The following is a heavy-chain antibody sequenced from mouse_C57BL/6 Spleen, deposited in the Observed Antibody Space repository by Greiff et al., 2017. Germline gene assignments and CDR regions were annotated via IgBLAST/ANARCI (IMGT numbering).Heavy chain of an antibody. CDR2: IDPSDSYT. CDR1: GYTFTSYW. CDR3: ARRITTVVGGNYFDV. D-gene: IGHD1-1*01. Sequence: QVQLQQPGAELVKPGASVKLSCKASGYTFTSYWMQWVKQRPGQGLEWIGEIDPSDSYTNYNQKFKGKATLTVDTSSSTAYMQLSSLTSEDSAVYYCARRITTVVGGNYFDVWGTGTTVTVSS. V-gene: IGHV1-50*01. J-gene: IGHJ1*03.